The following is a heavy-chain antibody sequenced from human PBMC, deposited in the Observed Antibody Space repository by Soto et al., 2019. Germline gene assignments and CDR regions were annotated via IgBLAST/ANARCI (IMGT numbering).Heavy chain of an antibody. Sequence: QVQLVQSGAEVKKPGSSVKVSCKASGGTFSSYAISWVRQAPGQGLEWMGGIIPIFGTANYAQKFQGRVTITADESTSTDDMELSSLRSEDTAVYYCARDPGDYDYVWGSYRHPTPYGMDVWGQGTTVTVSS. J-gene: IGHJ6*02. CDR3: ARDPGDYDYVWGSYRHPTPYGMDV. CDR1: GGTFSSYA. D-gene: IGHD3-16*02. CDR2: IIPIFGTA. V-gene: IGHV1-69*01.